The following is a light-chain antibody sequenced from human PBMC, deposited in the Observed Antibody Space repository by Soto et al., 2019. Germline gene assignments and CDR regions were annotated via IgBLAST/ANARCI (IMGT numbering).Light chain of an antibody. V-gene: IGKV3-15*01. J-gene: IGKJ4*01. CDR1: QSVRSN. Sequence: EVVMTQSPATLSVSPGERATLSCRASQSVRSNLAWYLQKPGQAPRLLIYGASTRATGIPAGFSGSGSGTEFTLTISSLQSEDFAVYYCQQYNNWPPLTFGGGTKVEIK. CDR3: QQYNNWPPLT. CDR2: GAS.